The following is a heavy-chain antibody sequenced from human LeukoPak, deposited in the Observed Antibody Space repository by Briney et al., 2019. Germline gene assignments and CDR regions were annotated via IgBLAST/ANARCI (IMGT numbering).Heavy chain of an antibody. Sequence: GGSLRLSCTASGFTFGDYAMSWVRQAPGKGLEWVGFIRSKAYGGTTEYAASVKGRFTISRDDSKSIAYLQMNSLKTEDTAVYYCTRKIGYDFWSEIDYWGQGTLVTVSS. CDR2: IRSKAYGGTT. D-gene: IGHD3-3*01. CDR1: GFTFGDYA. CDR3: TRKIGYDFWSEIDY. V-gene: IGHV3-49*04. J-gene: IGHJ4*02.